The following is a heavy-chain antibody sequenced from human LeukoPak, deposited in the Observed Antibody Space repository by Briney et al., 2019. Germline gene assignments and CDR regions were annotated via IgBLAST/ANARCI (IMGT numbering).Heavy chain of an antibody. Sequence: GGSLRLSCAASGFTFSSYSMNWVRQAPGRGLEWISYIGSSTSTIYYADSVKGRFTISRDNAKNSLYLQMNSLRADDTAVYYCARGGVDTSAFSPWGQGTLVTVSS. CDR2: IGSSTSTI. D-gene: IGHD3-22*01. CDR3: ARGGVDTSAFSP. CDR1: GFTFSSYS. J-gene: IGHJ5*02. V-gene: IGHV3-48*01.